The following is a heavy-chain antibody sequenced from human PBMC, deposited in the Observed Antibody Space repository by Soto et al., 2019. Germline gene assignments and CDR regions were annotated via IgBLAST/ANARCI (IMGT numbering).Heavy chain of an antibody. D-gene: IGHD3-10*01. V-gene: IGHV3-7*03. CDR2: IKPDGSGQ. CDR1: GFSFTTYW. CDR3: AREGRYMGGWDY. Sequence: VGSLRLSCAASGFSFTTYWMNWVRQAPGKGLEWVANIKPDGSGQYYVDSVKGRFAISRDNAKNSLYLQMNSLRADDTAVYYCAREGRYMGGWDYWGQRTPVTVSS. J-gene: IGHJ4*02.